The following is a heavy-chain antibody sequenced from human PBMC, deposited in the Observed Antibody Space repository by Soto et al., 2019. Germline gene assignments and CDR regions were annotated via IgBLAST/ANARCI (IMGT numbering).Heavy chain of an antibody. V-gene: IGHV4-34*01. CDR2: INHSGST. CDR1: GGSFSGYY. Sequence: SETLSLTCAVYGGSFSGYYWSWIRQPPGKGLEWIGEINHSGSTNYNPSLKSRVTISVDTSKNQFSLKLNSVTAADTAVYYCARRYYDILTGYYRNWFDPWGQGTLVTVSS. D-gene: IGHD3-9*01. CDR3: ARRYYDILTGYYRNWFDP. J-gene: IGHJ5*02.